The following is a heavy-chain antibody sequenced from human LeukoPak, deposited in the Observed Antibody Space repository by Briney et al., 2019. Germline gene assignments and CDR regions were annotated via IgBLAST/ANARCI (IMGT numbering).Heavy chain of an antibody. Sequence: AGGSLRLSCAASGFTFSSYAMSWVRQAPGKGLEWVSTITVSGGSTYYADSVKGRFTISRDNSKNTLDLQMNSLRAEDTAVYYCAKANWGSGYWGQGTLVTVSS. CDR2: ITVSGGST. CDR3: AKANWGSGY. V-gene: IGHV3-23*01. D-gene: IGHD7-27*01. J-gene: IGHJ4*02. CDR1: GFTFSSYA.